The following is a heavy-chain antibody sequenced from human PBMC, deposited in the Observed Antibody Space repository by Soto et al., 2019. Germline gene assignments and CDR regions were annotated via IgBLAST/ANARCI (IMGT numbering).Heavy chain of an antibody. V-gene: IGHV1-8*01. Sequence: SVKVSCHASGYGLTSSAGRWVRQATGQGLEWMGWMNPGSGDTGYAQKFQGRVTMTRDISTATAYMELSSLRSDDTATYYCARTATFGSLNWFDPWGQGTLVTVS. CDR1: GYGLTSSA. CDR2: MNPGSGDT. D-gene: IGHD3-16*01. CDR3: ARTATFGSLNWFDP. J-gene: IGHJ5*02.